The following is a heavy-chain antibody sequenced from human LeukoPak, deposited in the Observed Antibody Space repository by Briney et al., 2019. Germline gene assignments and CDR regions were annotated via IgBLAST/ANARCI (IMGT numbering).Heavy chain of an antibody. V-gene: IGHV1-2*06. CDR2: INPNSGGT. D-gene: IGHD6-6*01. J-gene: IGHJ4*02. CDR3: ARTYSSSSRGFDY. CDR1: GYTFTGYY. Sequence: ASVKVSCKASGYTFTGYYMHWVRQAPGQGLEWVGRINPNSGGTNYAQKFQGRVTMTRDTSISTAYMELSRLRSDDTAVYYCARTYSSSSRGFDYWGQGTLVTVSS.